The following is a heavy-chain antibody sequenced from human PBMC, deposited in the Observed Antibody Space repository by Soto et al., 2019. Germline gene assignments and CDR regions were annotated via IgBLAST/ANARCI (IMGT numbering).Heavy chain of an antibody. CDR3: VRGPDYEGYFDY. CDR1: GYSFTGYA. D-gene: IGHD3-22*01. CDR2: INAGNGNT. J-gene: IGHJ4*02. Sequence: ASVKVSCKASGYSFTGYAMHWVRQAPGQRLEWMGWINAGNGNTKYSQKFQGRVTITRDTSASTAYMELRGLRSEDTAVYYCVRGPDYEGYFDYWGQGTLVTVSS. V-gene: IGHV1-3*01.